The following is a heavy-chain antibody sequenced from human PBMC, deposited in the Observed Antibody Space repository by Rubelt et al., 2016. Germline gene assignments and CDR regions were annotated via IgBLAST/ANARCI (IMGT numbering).Heavy chain of an antibody. D-gene: IGHD3-10*01. CDR1: GYSFTSYW. J-gene: IGHJ3*02. CDR3: ARHRGGLVDAFDI. V-gene: IGHV5-10-1*01. CDR2: IDPSDSYT. Sequence: LRISCKGSGYSFTSYWISWVRQMPGKGLEWMGRIDPSDSYTNYSPSFQGHVTISADKSISTAYLQWSSLKASDTAMYYCARHRGGLVDAFDIWGQGTMVTVSS.